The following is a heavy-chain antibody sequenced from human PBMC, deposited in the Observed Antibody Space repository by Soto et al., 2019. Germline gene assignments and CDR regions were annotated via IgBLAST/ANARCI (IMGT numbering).Heavy chain of an antibody. CDR1: GFTFSSYA. V-gene: IGHV3-23*01. CDR3: AKDQSYYYGSGSYSPIWFDP. Sequence: GGSLRLSCAASGFTFSSYAMSWVRQAPGRGLEWVSAISGSGGSTYYADSVKGRFTISRDNSKNTLYLQMNSLRAEDTAVYYCAKDQSYYYGSGSYSPIWFDPWGQGTLVTVSS. J-gene: IGHJ5*02. CDR2: ISGSGGST. D-gene: IGHD3-10*01.